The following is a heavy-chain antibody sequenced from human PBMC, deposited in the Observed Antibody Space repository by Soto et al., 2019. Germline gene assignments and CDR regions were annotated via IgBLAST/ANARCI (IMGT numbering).Heavy chain of an antibody. D-gene: IGHD3-10*01. Sequence: QVQLQQWGAGLLKPSETLSLTCAVYGGSFSGYYWSWIRQPPGKGLEWIGEINHSGSTNYNPSLKRRVTISVDTSKNQFSLKLSSVTAADTAVYYCARERGVRGKGPNDYWGQGTLVTVSS. J-gene: IGHJ4*02. V-gene: IGHV4-34*01. CDR1: GGSFSGYY. CDR3: ARERGVRGKGPNDY. CDR2: INHSGST.